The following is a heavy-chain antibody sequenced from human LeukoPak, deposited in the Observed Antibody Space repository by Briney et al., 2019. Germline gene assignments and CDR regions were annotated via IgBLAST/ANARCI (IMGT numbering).Heavy chain of an antibody. D-gene: IGHD1-26*01. J-gene: IGHJ6*03. V-gene: IGHV4-38-2*02. CDR1: GYSISSGYY. CDR2: IYHSGST. Sequence: SETLSLTCTVSGYSISSGYYWGWIRQPPGKGLEWIGSIYHSGSTYYNPSLKGRVTISVDTSKNQFSLKLSSVTAADTAVYYCAMLLVGAKRYYYYYYMDVWGKGTTVTISS. CDR3: AMLLVGAKRYYYYYYMDV.